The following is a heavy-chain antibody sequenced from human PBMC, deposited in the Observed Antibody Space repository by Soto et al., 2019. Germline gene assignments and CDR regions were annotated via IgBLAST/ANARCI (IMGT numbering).Heavy chain of an antibody. V-gene: IGHV4-4*02. CDR2: IYHSGST. CDR3: ARDSLRITMVRGVLPGHHTGL. CDR1: GGSISSSNW. J-gene: IGHJ2*01. Sequence: QVQLQESGPGLVKPSGTLSLTCAVSGGSISSSNWWSWVRQPPGKGLEWIGEIYHSGSTNYNPSLKSRVTISVDKSKNQFSLKLSSVTAADTAVYYCARDSLRITMVRGVLPGHHTGLWGRGTLVTVSS. D-gene: IGHD3-10*01.